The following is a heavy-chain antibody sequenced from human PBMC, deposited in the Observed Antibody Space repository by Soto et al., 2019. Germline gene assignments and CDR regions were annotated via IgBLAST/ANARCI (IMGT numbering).Heavy chain of an antibody. CDR2: INHSGST. CDR3: ARGLGHSNSPYRSGPPRNWFDP. Sequence: PSETLSLTYPVYGGSFTGYYWSWIRPPPGKGPEWIGEINHSGSTNYNPSLKSRVTISVDTSKTQFSLKLSSVTAADTAVYYCARGLGHSNSPYRSGPPRNWFDPWGQGTLVTVSS. V-gene: IGHV4-34*01. CDR1: GGSFTGYY. J-gene: IGHJ5*02. D-gene: IGHD1-7*01.